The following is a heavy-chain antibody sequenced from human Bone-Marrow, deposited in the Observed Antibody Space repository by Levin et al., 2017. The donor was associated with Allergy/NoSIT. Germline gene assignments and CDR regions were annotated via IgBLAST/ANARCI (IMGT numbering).Heavy chain of an antibody. Sequence: SQTLSLTCTVSGGSIYNSPYFWAWIRQPPGKGLEWIGSIYYTERSFYNPSLTSRVSISVDTSTNQFSLKLISVTAADTAIYYCARVSYYGSGPYYEYYFDSWGQGTLVTVSS. V-gene: IGHV4-39*07. CDR2: IYYTERS. CDR1: GGSIYNSPYF. CDR3: ARVSYYGSGPYYEYYFDS. D-gene: IGHD3-10*01. J-gene: IGHJ4*02.